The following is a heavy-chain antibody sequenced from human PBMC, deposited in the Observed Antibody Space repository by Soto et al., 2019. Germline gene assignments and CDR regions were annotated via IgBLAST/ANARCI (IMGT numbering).Heavy chain of an antibody. D-gene: IGHD3-3*01. CDR1: GDTFTSYY. J-gene: IGHJ5*02. CDR3: ARSSGGNFGIIIEGSNWFDP. V-gene: IGHV1-46*01. CDR2: INPHGGST. Sequence: ASVKVSCKAPGDTFTSYYLNWVRQAPGQGLEWMGVINPHGGSTKYAQKFQGRVTTTRDTSRSTVYMELRSLRSDDTAIYYCARSSGGNFGIIIEGSNWFDPWGQGTLVTVSS.